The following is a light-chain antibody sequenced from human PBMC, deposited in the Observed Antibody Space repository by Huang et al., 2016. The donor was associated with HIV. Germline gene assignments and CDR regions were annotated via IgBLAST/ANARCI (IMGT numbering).Light chain of an antibody. CDR2: DAS. CDR3: QHRSAWPLT. J-gene: IGKJ4*01. CDR1: QSVHSY. Sequence: EIVLTQSPATLSLSPGERATLSCRASQSVHSYLAWYQQKPGQAPRLLIYDASNRATVIPARFIGSWSGTDFTLTISNLQSEDFAFYYCQHRSAWPLTFGGGTKVEI. V-gene: IGKV3-11*01.